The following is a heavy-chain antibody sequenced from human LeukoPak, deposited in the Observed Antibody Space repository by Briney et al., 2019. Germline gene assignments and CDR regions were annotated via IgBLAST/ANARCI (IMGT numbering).Heavy chain of an antibody. V-gene: IGHV3-30*02. D-gene: IGHD2-2*01. J-gene: IGHJ4*02. CDR3: AKGPLGYCSSSTCYYFDY. Sequence: GGSLRLSCAASGFTFSNYGMHWVRQAPGKGLEWVALVRYDGSNAFYGDSVKGRFTISRDNSKNTLYLQMHSLRAEDTAVYYCAKGPLGYCSSSTCYYFDYWGQGTLVTVSS. CDR1: GFTFSNYG. CDR2: VRYDGSNA.